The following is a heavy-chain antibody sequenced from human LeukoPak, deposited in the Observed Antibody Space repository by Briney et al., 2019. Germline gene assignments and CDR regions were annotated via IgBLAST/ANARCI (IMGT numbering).Heavy chain of an antibody. CDR3: ARDMSYSGGWYGGGNFDY. D-gene: IGHD6-19*01. V-gene: IGHV1-2*02. J-gene: IGHJ4*02. Sequence: ASVKVSGKASGYTFTGYYMHWVRQAPGQGLEWMGWINPNSGGTNYAQKFQGRVTMTRDTSISTAYMELSRLRSDDTAVYYCARDMSYSGGWYGGGNFDYWGQGTLVTVSS. CDR1: GYTFTGYY. CDR2: INPNSGGT.